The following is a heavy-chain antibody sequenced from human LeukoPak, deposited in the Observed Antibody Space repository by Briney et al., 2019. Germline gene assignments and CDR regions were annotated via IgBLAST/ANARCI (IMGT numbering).Heavy chain of an antibody. CDR2: MNPNSGNT. Sequence: RASVKVSCKASGYTFTSYDINWVRQATGQGLEWMGSMNPNSGNTGYAQKFQGRVTMTRNTSISTAYMELRSLRSDDTAVYYCARDLKRGYSSGRYSWGTGSSNDYWGQGTLVTVSS. CDR1: GYTFTSYD. J-gene: IGHJ4*02. V-gene: IGHV1-8*01. D-gene: IGHD6-19*01. CDR3: ARDLKRGYSSGRYSWGTGSSNDY.